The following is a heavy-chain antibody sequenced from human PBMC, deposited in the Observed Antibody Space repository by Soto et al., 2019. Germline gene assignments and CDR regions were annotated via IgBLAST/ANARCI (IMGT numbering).Heavy chain of an antibody. J-gene: IGHJ6*03. V-gene: IGHV3-7*01. CDR1: GFTFSSYW. Sequence: GGSLRLSCAASGFTFSSYWMSWVRQAPGKGLEWVANIKQDGSEKYYVDSVKGRFTISRDNAKNSLYLQMNSLRAEDTAVYYCARVDTAMVWYYYYMDVWGKGTTVTVSS. D-gene: IGHD5-18*01. CDR2: IKQDGSEK. CDR3: ARVDTAMVWYYYYMDV.